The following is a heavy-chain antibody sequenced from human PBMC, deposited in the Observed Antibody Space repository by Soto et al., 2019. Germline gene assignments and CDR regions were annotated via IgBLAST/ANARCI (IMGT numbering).Heavy chain of an antibody. Sequence: SQTLSVTCVISGDSVSSNSAAWNWIRQSPSRGLEWLGRTYYRSKWYNDYAASVKSRITINPDTSKNQFSLQLNSVTPEDTAVYYCARASIGPAGTRLFDYWGQGTLVTVSS. CDR2: TYYRSKWYN. CDR3: ARASIGPAGTRLFDY. J-gene: IGHJ4*02. D-gene: IGHD6-13*01. V-gene: IGHV6-1*01. CDR1: GDSVSSNSAA.